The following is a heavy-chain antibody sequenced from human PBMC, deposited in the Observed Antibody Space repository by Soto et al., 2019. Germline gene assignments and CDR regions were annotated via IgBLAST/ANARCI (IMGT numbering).Heavy chain of an antibody. D-gene: IGHD6-13*01. Sequence: QLQLQESGPGLVKPSETLSLTCTVSGDSIWSSSYWGWIRQPPGKGLEWIGSIYSTGNTYYNPSLNSQVTISVDTSKNQFSLNVISVTAADTAVYYCRRSSRYSTDVWGQGTTVTVSS. CDR3: RRSSRYSTDV. CDR2: IYSTGNT. CDR1: GDSIWSSSY. V-gene: IGHV4-39*01. J-gene: IGHJ6*02.